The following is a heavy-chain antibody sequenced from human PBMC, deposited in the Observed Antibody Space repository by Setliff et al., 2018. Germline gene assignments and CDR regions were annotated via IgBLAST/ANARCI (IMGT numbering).Heavy chain of an antibody. CDR2: IFLADSDI. Sequence: PGESLKISCQGSGYTFSNYWIGWVRQMPGKGLEWMGIIFLADSDIRYSPSFQGHVTISADKSIRTAYLQWSSLKASDTAIYYCSRPAYSSRWYEIKGFDYWGQGTLVTAPQ. CDR1: GYTFSNYW. J-gene: IGHJ4*02. D-gene: IGHD6-13*01. CDR3: SRPAYSSRWYEIKGFDY. V-gene: IGHV5-51*01.